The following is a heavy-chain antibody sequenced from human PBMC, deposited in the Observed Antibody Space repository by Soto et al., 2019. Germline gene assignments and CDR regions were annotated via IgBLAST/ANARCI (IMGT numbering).Heavy chain of an antibody. CDR1: GFIFTNAW. D-gene: IGHD4-17*01. V-gene: IGHV3-15*01. Sequence: GGSLRLSCAASGFIFTNAWMSWVRQAPGKGLEWVGRIRSNIDGGTTDYAAPVKGRFTISRDDSTKTLYLQMSSLETEDTAVYYCTTDPSYMTTYTGGMDIWGPGTTVTVSS. J-gene: IGHJ6*02. CDR3: TTDPSYMTTYTGGMDI. CDR2: IRSNIDGGTT.